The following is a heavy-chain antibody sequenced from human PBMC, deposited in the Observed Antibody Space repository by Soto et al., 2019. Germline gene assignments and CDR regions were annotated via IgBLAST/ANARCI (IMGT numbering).Heavy chain of an antibody. D-gene: IGHD3-10*01. J-gene: IGHJ6*02. Sequence: QVQLVQSGAEVKKPGSSVKVSCKASGGTFSSYAISWVRQAPGQGLEWMGGIIPIFGTANYAQKFQGRVTITADESTSTAYMELSSLRSEDTAVYYCARDRRMTWFGAPKPSRYYYGIDVWGQGTTVTVSS. CDR3: ARDRRMTWFGAPKPSRYYYGIDV. CDR1: GGTFSSYA. CDR2: IIPIFGTA. V-gene: IGHV1-69*01.